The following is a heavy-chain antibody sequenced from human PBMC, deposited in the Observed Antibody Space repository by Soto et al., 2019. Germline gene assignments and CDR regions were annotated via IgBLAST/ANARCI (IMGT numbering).Heavy chain of an antibody. CDR3: ARVAGHKNARFDT. Sequence: QVQLVQSGAEVKKPGASVKVSCKASGYSFTKYHVHWVRQAPGQGLEWMGWINPGSGDTNQAQKFQGRVTMTGDTSSTTTYMALNSLTSDDTAVYYCARVAGHKNARFDTWGQGALVTVSS. CDR1: GYSFTKYH. J-gene: IGHJ4*02. V-gene: IGHV1-2*02. CDR2: INPGSGDT. D-gene: IGHD1-1*01.